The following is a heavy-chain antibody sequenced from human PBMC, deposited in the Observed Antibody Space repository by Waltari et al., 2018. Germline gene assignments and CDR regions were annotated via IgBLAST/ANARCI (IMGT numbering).Heavy chain of an antibody. V-gene: IGHV1-2*06. J-gene: IGHJ4*02. CDR3: AREGATFDY. CDR2: INPNSGDT. Sequence: QVQLVQSGSEVKKPGASVKVSCTASGYSFTGYYMHWLRQAPGQGLEWMGRINPNSGDTNSAQNFQGRVTMTRDTSITSAYMELSGLRSDDTAIYYCAREGATFDYWGQGTLVTVSS. CDR1: GYSFTGYY. D-gene: IGHD3-16*01.